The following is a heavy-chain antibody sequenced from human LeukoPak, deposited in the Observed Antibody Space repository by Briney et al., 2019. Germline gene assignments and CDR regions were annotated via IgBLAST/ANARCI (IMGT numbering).Heavy chain of an antibody. D-gene: IGHD6-19*01. Sequence: SETLSLSCAAYGGSFSGYYWSWIRQPPGKGLEWIGDINHSGSTNYTASLKSRVTISVDTSKNQLYLKLRSVTAADTAVYYCARPVSGSSGWYYNYWGQGTLVTVSS. CDR1: GGSFSGYY. J-gene: IGHJ4*02. CDR3: ARPVSGSSGWYYNY. V-gene: IGHV4-34*01. CDR2: INHSGST.